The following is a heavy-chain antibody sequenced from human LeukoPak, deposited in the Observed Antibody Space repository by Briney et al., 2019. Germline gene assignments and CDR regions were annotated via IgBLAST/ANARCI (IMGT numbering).Heavy chain of an antibody. V-gene: IGHV3-30-3*01. D-gene: IGHD3-3*01. CDR3: ARAANFGVVSNWFDP. CDR2: ISYDGSNK. J-gene: IGHJ5*02. CDR1: GCTFSSYA. Sequence: PGGSLRLSCAASGCTFSSYAMHWVRQAPGKGQEWVAVISYDGSNKYYADSVKGRFTISRDNSKNTLYLQMNSLRAEDTAVYYCARAANFGVVSNWFDPWGQGTLVTVSS.